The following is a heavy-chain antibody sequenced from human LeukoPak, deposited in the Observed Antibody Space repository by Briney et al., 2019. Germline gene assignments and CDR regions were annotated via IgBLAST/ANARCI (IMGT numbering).Heavy chain of an antibody. D-gene: IGHD3-22*01. Sequence: RASVKVSCKASGYTFTSYGISWVRQAPGQGLEWMGWISAYNGNTNYAQKLQGRVTMTTDTSTSTAYMELRSLRSDDTAVYYCAREPYYYDSSGPGIRWFDPWGQGTLVTVSS. V-gene: IGHV1-18*01. CDR3: AREPYYYDSSGPGIRWFDP. CDR2: ISAYNGNT. J-gene: IGHJ5*02. CDR1: GYTFTSYG.